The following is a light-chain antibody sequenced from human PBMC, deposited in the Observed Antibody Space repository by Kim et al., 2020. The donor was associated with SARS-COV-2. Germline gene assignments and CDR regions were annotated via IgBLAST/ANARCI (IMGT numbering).Light chain of an antibody. Sequence: AAIGDRVTITCQASQSSSNYLNWYQQKPGKAPMLLIYAASSLQSGVPSRFSGSGSGTDFTLTISSLQPEDFATYYCQQSYSTPRTFGQGTKVDIK. J-gene: IGKJ1*01. V-gene: IGKV1-39*01. CDR1: QSSSNY. CDR2: AAS. CDR3: QQSYSTPRT.